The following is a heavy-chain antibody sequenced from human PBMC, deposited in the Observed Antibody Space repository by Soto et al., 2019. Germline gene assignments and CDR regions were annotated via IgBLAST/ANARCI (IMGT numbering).Heavy chain of an antibody. CDR2: ITPIFGTA. J-gene: IGHJ4*02. Sequence: SVKVSCKASGGTFSSYAISWVRQAPGQGLEWMGGITPIFGTANYAQKFQGRVTITADESTSTAYMELSSLRSEDTAVYYCARAAQGYSSGWFYDYWGQGTLVTVSS. CDR1: GGTFSSYA. D-gene: IGHD6-19*01. V-gene: IGHV1-69*13. CDR3: ARAAQGYSSGWFYDY.